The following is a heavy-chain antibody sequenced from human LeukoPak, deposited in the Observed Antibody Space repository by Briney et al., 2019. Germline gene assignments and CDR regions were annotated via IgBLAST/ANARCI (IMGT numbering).Heavy chain of an antibody. CDR1: GFTFSSYG. CDR2: IRYDGVNK. J-gene: IGHJ4*02. D-gene: IGHD2-2*02. CDR3: AKEVIPAATPDY. V-gene: IGHV3-30*02. Sequence: AGGSLRLSCAASGFTFSSYGMHWVRQAPGKGLEWVAFIRYDGVNKYYADSVKGRFTISRDNSKNTLYLQMNSLRGEDTAVYYCAKEVIPAATPDYWGQGTLVTVSS.